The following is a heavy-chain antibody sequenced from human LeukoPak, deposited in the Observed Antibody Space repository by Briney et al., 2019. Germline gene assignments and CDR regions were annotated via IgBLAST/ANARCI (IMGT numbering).Heavy chain of an antibody. Sequence: ASVTVSCKASGYTFTGYYMHWVRQAPGQGLEWMGWINPNSGGTNYAQKFQGRVTMTRDTSISTAYMELSRLRSDDTAVYYCARDQSGEWELLSGWWFDPWGQGTLVTVSS. D-gene: IGHD1-26*01. CDR3: ARDQSGEWELLSGWWFDP. CDR1: GYTFTGYY. CDR2: INPNSGGT. V-gene: IGHV1-2*02. J-gene: IGHJ5*02.